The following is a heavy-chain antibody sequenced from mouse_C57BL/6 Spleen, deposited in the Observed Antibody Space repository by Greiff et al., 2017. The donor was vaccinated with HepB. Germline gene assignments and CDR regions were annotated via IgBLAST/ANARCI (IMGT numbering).Heavy chain of an antibody. CDR3: ARKDGNALYYAMDY. J-gene: IGHJ4*01. V-gene: IGHV1-39*01. Sequence: VQLQQSGPELVKPGASVKISCKASGYSFTDYNMNWVKQSNGKSLEWIGVINPNYGTTSYNQKFKGKATLTVDQSSSTAYMQLNSLTSEDSAVYYWARKDGNALYYAMDYWGQGTSVTVSS. D-gene: IGHD2-1*01. CDR1: GYSFTDYN. CDR2: INPNYGTT.